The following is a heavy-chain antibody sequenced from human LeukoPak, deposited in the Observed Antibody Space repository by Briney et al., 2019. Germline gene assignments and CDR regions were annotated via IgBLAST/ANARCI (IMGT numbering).Heavy chain of an antibody. D-gene: IGHD2/OR15-2a*01. CDR2: INHSGST. CDR3: ATTFYVSTTTVTSRPDWFDP. J-gene: IGHJ5*02. CDR1: GGSFSGYY. V-gene: IGHV4-34*01. Sequence: PSETLSLTCAVYGGSFSGYYWSWIRQPPGKGLEWIGEINHSGSTNYNPSLKSRVTISVDTSKNQFSLKLSSVTAADTAVYFCATTFYVSTTTVTSRPDWFDPWGQGTLVTVSS.